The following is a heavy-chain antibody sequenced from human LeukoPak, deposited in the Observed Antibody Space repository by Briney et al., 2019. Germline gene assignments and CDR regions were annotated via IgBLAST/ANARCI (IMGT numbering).Heavy chain of an antibody. CDR1: GGSISSYY. Sequence: SETLSLTCTVSGGSISSYYWSWIRQPPGKGLEWIGYIHYSGSTNYNPSLKSRVTISVDTSKNQFSLKLSSVTAADTAVYYCARAPLPYDAFDIWGQGTMVTVSS. CDR3: ARAPLPYDAFDI. CDR2: IHYSGST. V-gene: IGHV4-59*01. J-gene: IGHJ3*02. D-gene: IGHD2-21*01.